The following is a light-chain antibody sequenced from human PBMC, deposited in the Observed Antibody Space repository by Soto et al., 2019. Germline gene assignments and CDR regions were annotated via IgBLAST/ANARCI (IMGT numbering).Light chain of an antibody. CDR1: SSNIGSNT. CDR2: SNN. J-gene: IGLJ2*01. V-gene: IGLV1-44*01. CDR3: AAWDDSLNGVV. Sequence: QSVLTQPPSASGTPGQRVTISSSGSSSNIGSNTVNWYQQLPGTAPKLLIYSNNQRPSGVPDRSSGSKSGTSASLAISGLQAEYEADYYCAAWDDSLNGVVFGRGTKLTVL.